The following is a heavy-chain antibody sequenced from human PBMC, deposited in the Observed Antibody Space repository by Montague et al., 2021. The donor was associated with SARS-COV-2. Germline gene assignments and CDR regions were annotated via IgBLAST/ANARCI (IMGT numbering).Heavy chain of an antibody. CDR3: AREFRTYGYGGQYWYFDL. D-gene: IGHD3-10*01. CDR2: SYHSGST. V-gene: IGHV4-4*02. CDR1: GGSISSSHW. Sequence: SETLSLTCAVSGGSISSSHWWSWVRQPPGKGLEWIGESYHSGSTNYNPSLKSRVTISIDKSKNQFSLKLSSVTAAATAVYYCAREFRTYGYGGQYWYFDLWGRGTLVTVSS. J-gene: IGHJ2*01.